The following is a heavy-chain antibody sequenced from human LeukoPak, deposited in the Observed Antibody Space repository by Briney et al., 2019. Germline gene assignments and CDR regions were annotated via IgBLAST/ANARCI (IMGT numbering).Heavy chain of an antibody. Sequence: PGGSLRLSCAASGFTFSSYSMNWVRQAPGKGLEWVSSISSSSSYIYYADSVKGRFTISRDNAKNSLYLQMNSLRAEDTAVYYCASEEVDYYDSSGYYDNYYGMDVWGQGTTVTVSS. J-gene: IGHJ6*02. CDR3: ASEEVDYYDSSGYYDNYYGMDV. V-gene: IGHV3-21*01. CDR1: GFTFSSYS. CDR2: ISSSSSYI. D-gene: IGHD3-22*01.